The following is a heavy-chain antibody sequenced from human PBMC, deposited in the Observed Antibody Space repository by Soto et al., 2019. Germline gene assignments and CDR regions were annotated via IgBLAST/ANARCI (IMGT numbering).Heavy chain of an antibody. CDR2: IYYSGST. Sequence: KTSETLSLTCTVSGGSINSYYWSWIRQPPGKGLEWIGYIYYSGSTNYNPSLKSRVTISVDTSKNQFSLKLRSVTGADTAVYYCARRYGGNFDYWGQGTLVTVS. D-gene: IGHD1-26*01. CDR1: GGSINSYY. CDR3: ARRYGGNFDY. J-gene: IGHJ4*02. V-gene: IGHV4-59*01.